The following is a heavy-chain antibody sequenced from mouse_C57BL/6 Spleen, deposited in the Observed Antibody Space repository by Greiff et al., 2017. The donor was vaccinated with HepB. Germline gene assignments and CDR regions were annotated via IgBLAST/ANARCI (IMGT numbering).Heavy chain of an antibody. Sequence: VKLMESGPGLVQPSQSLSITCTVSGFSLTSYGVHWVRQSPGKGLEWLGVIWRGGSTDYNAAFMSRLSITKDNSKSQVFFKMNSLQADDTAIYYCAKKGGTTGFLDAMDYWGQGTSVTVSS. J-gene: IGHJ4*01. V-gene: IGHV2-5*01. CDR1: GFSLTSYG. D-gene: IGHD2-14*01. CDR3: AKKGGTTGFLDAMDY. CDR2: IWRGGST.